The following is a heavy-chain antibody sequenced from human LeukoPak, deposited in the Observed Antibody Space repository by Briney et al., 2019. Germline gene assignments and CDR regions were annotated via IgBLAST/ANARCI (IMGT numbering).Heavy chain of an antibody. V-gene: IGHV4-59*08. D-gene: IGHD3-16*02. J-gene: IGHJ4*02. CDR2: TYSTATT. CDR3: ARGAYRHFDY. Sequence: SETLSLTCTVSSASINSYYWNWIRQPPGKGLEWIGYTYSTATTNYNPSLKSRGTMSLDTSKNQFSLRLSSVTAEDTAVYYCARGAYRHFDYWGQGILVTVSS. CDR1: SASINSYY.